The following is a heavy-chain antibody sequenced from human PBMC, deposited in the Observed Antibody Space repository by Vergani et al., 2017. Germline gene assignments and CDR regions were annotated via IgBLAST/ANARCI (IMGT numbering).Heavy chain of an antibody. D-gene: IGHD1-1*01. V-gene: IGHV3-30*03. J-gene: IGHJ4*02. CDR2: ISYDGTQK. Sequence: QVHPVESGGGVVQPGRSLRLSCVVSGFTSSYYGMHWVRQAPGKGLEWVAVISYDGTQKYYAESVKGRFTISRDNAKSTLYLQMNSLRTEDTAVYYCATKSCGTPGCQIGYFREWGQGTLVTVSS. CDR1: GFTSSYYG. CDR3: ATKSCGTPGCQIGYFRE.